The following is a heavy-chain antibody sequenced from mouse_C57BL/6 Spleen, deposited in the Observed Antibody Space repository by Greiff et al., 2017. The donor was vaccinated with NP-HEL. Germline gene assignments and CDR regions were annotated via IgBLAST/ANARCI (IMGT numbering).Heavy chain of an antibody. CDR3: ARDDYALDY. D-gene: IGHD2-4*01. Sequence: EVKLLESGPGLVKPSQSLSLTCSVTGYSITSGYYWNWIRQFPGNKLEWMGYISYDGSNHYNPSLKNRISITRDPSKNQVFLKLNSVTTEDTATYYCARDDYALDYWGQGTSVTVSS. V-gene: IGHV3-6*01. J-gene: IGHJ4*01. CDR2: ISYDGSN. CDR1: GYSITSGYY.